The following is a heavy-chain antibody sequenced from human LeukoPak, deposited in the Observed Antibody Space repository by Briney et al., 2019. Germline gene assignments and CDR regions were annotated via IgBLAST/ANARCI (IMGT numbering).Heavy chain of an antibody. Sequence: SGPTLVNPTQTLTLTCTFSGFSLSTSGVGVGWIRQPPGKALEWLALIYWNDDKRYSPSLKSRLTITKDTSKNQVVLTMTNMDLVDTATYYCAHDDYGDYGVDYWGQGTLVTVSS. CDR2: IYWNDDK. J-gene: IGHJ4*02. D-gene: IGHD4-17*01. V-gene: IGHV2-5*01. CDR1: GFSLSTSGVG. CDR3: AHDDYGDYGVDY.